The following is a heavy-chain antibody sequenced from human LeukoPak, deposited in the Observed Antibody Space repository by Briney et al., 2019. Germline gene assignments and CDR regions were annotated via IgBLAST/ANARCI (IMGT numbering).Heavy chain of an antibody. J-gene: IGHJ6*03. D-gene: IGHD1-26*01. Sequence: PGGSLRLSCAASGFTFSSYSMNWVRQAPGKGLEWVSSISSSSSYIYHADSVKGRFTISRDNAKNSLYLQMNSLRAEDTAVYYCARALRSGSYVYYYYYYMDVWGKGTTVTVSS. V-gene: IGHV3-21*01. CDR2: ISSSSSYI. CDR3: ARALRSGSYVYYYYYYMDV. CDR1: GFTFSSYS.